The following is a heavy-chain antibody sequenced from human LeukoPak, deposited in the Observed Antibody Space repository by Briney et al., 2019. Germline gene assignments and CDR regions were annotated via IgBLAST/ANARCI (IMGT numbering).Heavy chain of an antibody. J-gene: IGHJ3*02. D-gene: IGHD3-16*02. V-gene: IGHV1-18*04. CDR2: ISAYNGNT. CDR1: GYTFTGYY. CDR3: ASRTPQIRAGDYDYVWGSYRPAAFDI. Sequence: ASVKVSCKASGYTFTGYYMHWVRQAPGQGLEWMGWISAYNGNTNYAQELQGRVTMTTDTSTSTAYMEQRSLRSDDTAVYYCASRTPQIRAGDYDYVWGSYRPAAFDIWGQGTMVTVSS.